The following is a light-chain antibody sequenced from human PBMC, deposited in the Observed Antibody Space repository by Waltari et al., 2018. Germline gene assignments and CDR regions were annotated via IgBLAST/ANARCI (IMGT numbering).Light chain of an antibody. CDR3: QQSHSAPLA. J-gene: IGKJ4*01. V-gene: IGKV1-39*01. CDR2: AAS. Sequence: DIQMTQSPSSVSASVGDRVTITCRASRAITNYVNWYQQRPGSAPKLLIYAASTLQGGVPTRFSGSGSGTDFTLTISSLQIEDFATYYCQQSHSAPLAFGGGTRLEI. CDR1: RAITNY.